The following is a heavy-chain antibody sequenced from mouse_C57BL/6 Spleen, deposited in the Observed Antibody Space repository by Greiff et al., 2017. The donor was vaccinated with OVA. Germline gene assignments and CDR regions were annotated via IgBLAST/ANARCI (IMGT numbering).Heavy chain of an antibody. J-gene: IGHJ4*01. V-gene: IGHV1-15*01. Sequence: QVQLQQSGAELVRPGASVTLSCKASGYTFTDYEMHWVKQTPVHGLEWIGAIDPETGGTAYNQKFKGKAILTADKSSSTAYMELRSLTSEDSAVYYCTRWRLRGYAMDYWGQGTSVTVSS. CDR3: TRWRLRGYAMDY. D-gene: IGHD3-2*02. CDR2: IDPETGGT. CDR1: GYTFTDYE.